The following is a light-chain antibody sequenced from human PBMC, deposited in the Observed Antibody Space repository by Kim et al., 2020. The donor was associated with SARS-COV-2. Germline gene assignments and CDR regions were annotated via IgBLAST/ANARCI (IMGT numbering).Light chain of an antibody. V-gene: IGKV3D-15*01. CDR3: QQYHNWPPT. CDR1: QGVSSN. CDR2: GAS. J-gene: IGKJ1*01. Sequence: EIVVTQSPVTLSVSPGERATLSCRASQGVSSNLAWYQQKPGQAPRLLISGASSRATGIPARFSGGGSGTEFTLTISSLQSEDLAVYFCQQYHNWPPTFGQGTKVDIK.